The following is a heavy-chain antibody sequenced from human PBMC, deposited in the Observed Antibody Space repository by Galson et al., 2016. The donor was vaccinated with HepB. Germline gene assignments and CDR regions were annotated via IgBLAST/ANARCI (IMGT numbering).Heavy chain of an antibody. CDR1: GFSLSTSGMC. CDR2: IDWDDDK. J-gene: IGHJ4*02. CDR3: ARTPPPAGYSSSWYYFYD. V-gene: IGHV2-70*01. D-gene: IGHD6-13*01. Sequence: PALVKPTQTLTLTCTFSGFSLSTSGMCVSWIRQPPGKALEWLALIDWDDDKYYSTSLKTRLTISKDTSKNQVVLTMTNMDPVDTATYYCARTPPPAGYSSSWYYFYDWGQGTLVTVSS.